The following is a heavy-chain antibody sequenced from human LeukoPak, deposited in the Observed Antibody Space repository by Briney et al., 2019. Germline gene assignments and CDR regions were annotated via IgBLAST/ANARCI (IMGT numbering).Heavy chain of an antibody. Sequence: GASVKVSCKASGFTFTSSAVQWVRQARGQRLEWIGWIVVGSGNSNYAQKFQERVTITRDMSISTAYMELSSLRSEDTAVYYCAAGYSGYYYLFDYWGQGTLVTVSS. CDR3: AAGYSGYYYLFDY. CDR2: IVVGSGNS. V-gene: IGHV1-58*01. CDR1: GFTFTSSA. D-gene: IGHD3-22*01. J-gene: IGHJ4*02.